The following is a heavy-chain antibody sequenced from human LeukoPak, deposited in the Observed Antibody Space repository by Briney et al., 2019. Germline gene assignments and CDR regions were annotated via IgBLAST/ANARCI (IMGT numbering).Heavy chain of an antibody. J-gene: IGHJ4*02. CDR2: IKQDGSEE. V-gene: IGHV3-7*01. CDR1: GFTFSSYW. D-gene: IGHD3-22*01. CDR3: ARVDYYDSSGLDY. Sequence: GGSLRLSCAASGFTFSSYWMSWVRQAPGKGLEWVANIKQDGSEEYYVDSVRGRFTISRDNAKNSLYLQLNSLRAEDTAVYYCARVDYYDSSGLDYWGQGTLVTVSS.